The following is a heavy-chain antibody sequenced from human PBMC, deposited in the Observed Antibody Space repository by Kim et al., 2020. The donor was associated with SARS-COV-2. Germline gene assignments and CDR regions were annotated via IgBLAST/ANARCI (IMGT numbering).Heavy chain of an antibody. Sequence: GGSLRLSCAASGFTFSDYYMSWIRQAPGKGLEWVSYISSSGSTIYYADSVKGRFTISRDNAKNSLYLQMNSLRAEDTAVYYCARAPITYYGYCSSTSCRDAFDIWGQGTMVTVSS. CDR1: GFTFSDYY. CDR2: ISSSGSTI. V-gene: IGHV3-11*01. CDR3: ARAPITYYGYCSSTSCRDAFDI. D-gene: IGHD2-2*01. J-gene: IGHJ3*02.